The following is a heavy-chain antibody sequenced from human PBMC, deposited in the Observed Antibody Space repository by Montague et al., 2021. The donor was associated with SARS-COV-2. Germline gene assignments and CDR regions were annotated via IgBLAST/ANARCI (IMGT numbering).Heavy chain of an antibody. CDR2: IYHSGTT. V-gene: IGHV4-38-2*02. CDR1: GFSIGSGDY. CDR3: VREKAGGLRNVFDI. J-gene: IGHJ3*02. Sequence: SETLSLTCTVSGFSIGSGDYWGWIRQPPGKGLEWIVSIYHSGTTYYNPSLQSRLTMSIDTSTNQFSLMLTSVTAADTAAFFCVREKAGGLRNVFDIWGQGTTVTVSS.